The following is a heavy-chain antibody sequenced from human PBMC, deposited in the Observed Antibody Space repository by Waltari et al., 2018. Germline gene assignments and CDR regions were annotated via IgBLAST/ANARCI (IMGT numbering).Heavy chain of an antibody. V-gene: IGHV3-74*01. CDR3: ARGADL. D-gene: IGHD3-3*01. J-gene: IGHJ4*02. CDR1: GFTLSRTW. CDR2: ISGDGSTI. Sequence: EVQLVESGGGLVQPGGSLRLSCAASGFTLSRTWLHWVGQVPGKGLVWVSRISGDGSTINYADSVKGRFTISRDTAKNTLYLQMNSLRAEDTAVYYCARGADLRGQGILVTVSS.